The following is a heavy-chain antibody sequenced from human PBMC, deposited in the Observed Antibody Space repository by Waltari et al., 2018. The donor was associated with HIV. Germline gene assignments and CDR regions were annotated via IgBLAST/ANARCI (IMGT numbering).Heavy chain of an antibody. CDR1: GGSISSSSYY. D-gene: IGHD2-15*01. CDR2: IYYSGST. J-gene: IGHJ5*02. V-gene: IGHV4-39*01. CDR3: ARHPTYCSGGSCYLFFWFDP. Sequence: QLQLQESGPGLVKPSETLSLTCTVSGGSISSSSYYWGWIRQPPGTGLEWIGSIYYSGSTYYNPSLKSRVTISVDTSKNQFSLKLSSVTAADTAVYYCARHPTYCSGGSCYLFFWFDPWGQGTLVTVSS.